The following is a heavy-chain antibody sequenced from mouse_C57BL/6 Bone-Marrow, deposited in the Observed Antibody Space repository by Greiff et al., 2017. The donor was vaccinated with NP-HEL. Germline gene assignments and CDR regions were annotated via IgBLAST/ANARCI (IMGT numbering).Heavy chain of an antibody. V-gene: IGHV3-6*01. D-gene: IGHD1-1*02. CDR1: GYSITSGYY. Sequence: EVQLQQSGPGLVKPSQSLSLTCSVTGYSITSGYYWNWIRQFPGNKLEWMGYISYDGSNNYNPSLKNLISITRDTSKNQFFLKLNSVTTEDTATYYCARDRWYYFDYWGQGTTLTVSS. J-gene: IGHJ2*01. CDR3: ARDRWYYFDY. CDR2: ISYDGSN.